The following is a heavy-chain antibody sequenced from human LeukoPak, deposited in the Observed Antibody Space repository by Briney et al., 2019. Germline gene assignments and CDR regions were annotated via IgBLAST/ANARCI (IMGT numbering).Heavy chain of an antibody. CDR3: ARGTSSYSDYNTFDY. J-gene: IGHJ4*02. V-gene: IGHV1-18*01. CDR2: ISAYNVKT. CDR1: GYTFTSYG. D-gene: IGHD4-11*01. Sequence: ASVKVSCKASGYTFTSYGISWVRQAPGQGLEWMGWISAYNVKTHYAQNLQGRVSMTTDTSTSTAYMELRSLRSDDTAVYYCARGTSSYSDYNTFDYWGQGTLVSVSS.